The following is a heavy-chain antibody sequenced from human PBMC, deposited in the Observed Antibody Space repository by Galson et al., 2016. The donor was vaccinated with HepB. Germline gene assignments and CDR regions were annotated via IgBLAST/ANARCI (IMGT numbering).Heavy chain of an antibody. CDR1: GFSFRSYA. J-gene: IGHJ3*02. D-gene: IGHD3-10*01. V-gene: IGHV3-23*01. CDR2: ISGTGSRT. CDR3: ARFETRGYYGSGSYSEPFDI. Sequence: SLRLSCAASGFSFRSYAMTWVRQAPGKGLEWVSAISGTGSRTYFADSVRGRFTISRDNYKNTLFLQMSSLRAEDTAVYYCARFETRGYYGSGSYSEPFDIWGQGTMVTVSS.